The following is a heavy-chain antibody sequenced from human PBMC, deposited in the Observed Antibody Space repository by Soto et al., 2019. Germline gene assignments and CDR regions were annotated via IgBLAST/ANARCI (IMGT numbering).Heavy chain of an antibody. V-gene: IGHV1-69*02. CDR3: ATARYCSSTSCYAWPMGYYYDYMDV. J-gene: IGHJ6*03. Sequence: QVQLVQSGAEVKKPGSSVKVSCKASGGTFSSYTISWVRQAPGQGLEWMGRIIPILGIANYAQKFQGRVTITADKSTSTAYMELSSLRSEDTAVYYCATARYCSSTSCYAWPMGYYYDYMDVWGKGTTVTVSS. CDR1: GGTFSSYT. D-gene: IGHD2-2*01. CDR2: IIPILGIA.